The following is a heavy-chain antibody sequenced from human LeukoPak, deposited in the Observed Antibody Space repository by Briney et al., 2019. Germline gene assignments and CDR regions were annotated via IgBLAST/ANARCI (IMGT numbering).Heavy chain of an antibody. CDR2: IYYSGST. D-gene: IGHD1-7*01. V-gene: IGHV4-31*03. Sequence: PSETLSLTCTVSGGSISSGGYYWSWIRQHPGKGLEWIGYIYYSGSTYYNPSLKSRVTISVDTSKNQFSLKLSSVTAADTAVYYCARGRGTGTTSWFDPWGQGTLVTVSS. CDR1: GGSISSGGYY. CDR3: ARGRGTGTTSWFDP. J-gene: IGHJ5*02.